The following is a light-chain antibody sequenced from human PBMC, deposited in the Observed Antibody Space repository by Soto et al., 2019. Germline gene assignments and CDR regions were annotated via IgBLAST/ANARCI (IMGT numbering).Light chain of an antibody. V-gene: IGKV3-20*01. CDR3: QQYGGLPPT. CDR2: GAS. J-gene: IGKJ2*01. CDR1: QTISNNY. Sequence: EIVLTQSPGTLSLTPGERATLSCRASQTISNNYLAWYQQQPGQPPRLFIYGASRRATGIPDRFSGSGSGTDFPLTISSLQPEDFALYYCQQYGGLPPTFGQGTKLEIK.